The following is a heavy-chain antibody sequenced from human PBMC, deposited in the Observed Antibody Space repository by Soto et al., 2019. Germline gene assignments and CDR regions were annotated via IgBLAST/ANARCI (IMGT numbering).Heavy chain of an antibody. D-gene: IGHD6-13*01. CDR1: GFTFSPYT. V-gene: IGHV3-21*01. CDR2: ISSRSSYI. Sequence: GGSLRLSCAASGFTFSPYTMNWVRQAPGKGLEWVSSISSRSSYIYYADSVKGRFTISRDNAKNSLYLLMNSLRAEDTAVYYCTRDLAAATSYGMDVWGQGTTVTVSS. J-gene: IGHJ6*02. CDR3: TRDLAAATSYGMDV.